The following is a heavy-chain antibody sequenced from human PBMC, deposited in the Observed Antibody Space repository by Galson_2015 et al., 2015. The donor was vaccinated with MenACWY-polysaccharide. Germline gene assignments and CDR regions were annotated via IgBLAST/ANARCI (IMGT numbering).Heavy chain of an antibody. CDR3: TTDLWLVRGGYYCGMDV. J-gene: IGHJ6*02. V-gene: IGHV3-15*01. D-gene: IGHD5-18*01. Sequence: SLRLSCAASGFTFSNAWMSWVRQAPGKGLEWVGRIKSKAENGTTDYAAPVKGRFTISRDDSKNTLYLQMNSLKTEDTAGYYCTTDLWLVRGGYYCGMDVWGQGTTVTVSS. CDR2: IKSKAENGTT. CDR1: GFTFSNAW.